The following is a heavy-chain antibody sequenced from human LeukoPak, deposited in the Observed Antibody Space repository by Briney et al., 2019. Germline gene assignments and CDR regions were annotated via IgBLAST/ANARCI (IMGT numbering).Heavy chain of an antibody. J-gene: IGHJ4*02. D-gene: IGHD3-10*01. CDR3: ARGVLWFGEATPYYFDY. Sequence: SETLSLTCTVSGGSISSYYWSWIRQPAGKGLEWIGRIYTSGSTNYNPSLKSRVTMSVDTSKNQFSLKLSSVTAADTAVYYCARGVLWFGEATPYYFDYWGQGTLVTVSS. V-gene: IGHV4-4*07. CDR2: IYTSGST. CDR1: GGSISSYY.